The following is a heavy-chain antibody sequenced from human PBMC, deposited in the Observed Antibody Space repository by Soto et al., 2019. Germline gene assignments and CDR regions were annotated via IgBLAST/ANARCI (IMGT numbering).Heavy chain of an antibody. CDR3: ARDRLHRTSHITFAY. Sequence: GASVKVSCKASGCTFTTYAISWLRQAPGQGLEWMGWMNTYTGNTDYAQSLRGRVTMTRDTSTDTAYMELRSLRSDDTAMYYCARDRLHRTSHITFAYWGQGALVPVSS. D-gene: IGHD2-21*01. V-gene: IGHV1-18*01. CDR1: GCTFTTYA. J-gene: IGHJ4*02. CDR2: MNTYTGNT.